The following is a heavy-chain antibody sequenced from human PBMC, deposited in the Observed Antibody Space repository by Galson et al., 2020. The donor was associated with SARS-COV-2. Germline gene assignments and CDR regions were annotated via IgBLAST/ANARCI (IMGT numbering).Heavy chain of an antibody. V-gene: IGHV3-7*01. D-gene: IGHD6-19*01. CDR3: ARFSIAYSSGVFPPAHGMDV. Sequence: GGYLRLSCAASGFTFSSYWMSWVRQAPGKGLEWVANIKQDGSENYYVDSVKGRFTISRDNAKNSLYLQMNSLRAEDTAVYYCARFSIAYSSGVFPPAHGMDVWGQGTTVTVSS. CDR2: IKQDGSEN. J-gene: IGHJ6*02. CDR1: GFTFSSYW.